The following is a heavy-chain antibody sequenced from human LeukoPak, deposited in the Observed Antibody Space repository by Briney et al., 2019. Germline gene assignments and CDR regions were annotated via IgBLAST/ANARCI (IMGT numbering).Heavy chain of an antibody. CDR1: GFTFSSYA. D-gene: IGHD4-23*01. Sequence: GGSLRLSCAASGFTFSSYAMYWVRQAPGKGLEYVSAISSNGGSTYYANSVKGRFTISRDNSKNTLYLQMGSLRAEDMAVYYCARGSARPGGPSFDLCGRGTLVTVSS. V-gene: IGHV3-64*01. J-gene: IGHJ2*01. CDR3: ARGSARPGGPSFDL. CDR2: ISSNGGST.